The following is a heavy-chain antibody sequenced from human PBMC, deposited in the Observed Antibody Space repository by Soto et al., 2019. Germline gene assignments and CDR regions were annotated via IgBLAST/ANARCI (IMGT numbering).Heavy chain of an antibody. V-gene: IGHV4-4*02. CDR3: ARTGPEDYYYYYYMDV. Sequence: SETLSLTCAVSSGSISSSNWWSWVRQPPGKGLEWIGEIYHSGSTNYNPSLKSRVTISVDKSKNQFSLKLSSVTAADTAVYYCARTGPEDYYYYYYMDVWGKGTTVTV. J-gene: IGHJ6*03. CDR1: SGSISSSNW. CDR2: IYHSGST.